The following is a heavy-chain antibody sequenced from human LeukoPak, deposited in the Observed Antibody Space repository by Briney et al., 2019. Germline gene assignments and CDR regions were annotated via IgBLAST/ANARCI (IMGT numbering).Heavy chain of an antibody. Sequence: GSLRLSCAASGLSVSSSYMSWVRQAPGQGLEWVSVTHSGGYTYYGDSVKGRFFISRDSSENTSYLQMNSLTAEDTAVYYCARDRPFGGVIDGMDVWGQGTTVTVSS. D-gene: IGHD3-16*02. J-gene: IGHJ6*02. CDR2: THSGGYT. CDR1: GLSVSSSY. CDR3: ARDRPFGGVIDGMDV. V-gene: IGHV3-53*01.